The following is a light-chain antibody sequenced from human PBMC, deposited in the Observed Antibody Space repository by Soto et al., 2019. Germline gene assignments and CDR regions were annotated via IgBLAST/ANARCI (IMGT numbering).Light chain of an antibody. CDR2: DVS. J-gene: IGLJ1*01. Sequence: QSVLTQPASVSWSTGQSITISCTGTSSDVGGYNYVSWYQHHPGKAPKLLIYDVSNRPSGVSNRSSGSKSDNTASLTISGLQPEDEADYYCSSYTTSNTRQIVFGTGTKVTVL. V-gene: IGLV2-14*03. CDR1: SSDVGGYNY. CDR3: SSYTTSNTRQIV.